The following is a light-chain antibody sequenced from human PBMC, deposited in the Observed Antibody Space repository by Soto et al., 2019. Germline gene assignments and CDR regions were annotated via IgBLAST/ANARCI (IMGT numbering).Light chain of an antibody. CDR3: CSYAGSRTYV. Sequence: QSVLTQPASVSGPLGQSIVISCTGSSSDIGSYDLVSWDQQYPGKAPKVVIFEGTKRPSGVSNRFSGSKSGNTASLTISGLQTEDEADYYCCSYAGSRTYVFGAGTKLTVL. J-gene: IGLJ1*01. V-gene: IGLV2-23*01. CDR2: EGT. CDR1: SSDIGSYDL.